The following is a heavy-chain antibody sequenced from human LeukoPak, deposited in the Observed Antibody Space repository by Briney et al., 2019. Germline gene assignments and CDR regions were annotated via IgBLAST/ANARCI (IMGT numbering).Heavy chain of an antibody. CDR1: GFTFDDYA. CDR3: AELGITMIGGV. J-gene: IGHJ6*04. D-gene: IGHD3-10*02. Sequence: PGGSLRLSCAASGFTFDDYAMHWVRQAPGKGLEWVSSISWNSGSINYADSVKGRFTISRDNAKNSLYLQMNSLRAEDTAVYYCAELGITMIGGVWGKGTTVTISS. V-gene: IGHV3-9*01. CDR2: ISWNSGSI.